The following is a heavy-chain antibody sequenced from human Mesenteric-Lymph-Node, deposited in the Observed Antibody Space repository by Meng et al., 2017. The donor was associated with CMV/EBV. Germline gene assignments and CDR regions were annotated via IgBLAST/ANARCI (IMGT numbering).Heavy chain of an antibody. CDR3: ARRDCSSTSCGGNNWFDP. CDR1: GYSFTNYW. D-gene: IGHD2-2*01. J-gene: IGHJ5*02. Sequence: GGSLRLSCKGSGYSFTNYWIGWVRQMPGKGLEWMGIIYPGDSDTRYSPSFQGQVTISADKSISTAYLQWSSLKASDTAMYYCARRDCSSTSCGGNNWFDPWGQGTQVTVSS. V-gene: IGHV5-51*01. CDR2: IYPGDSDT.